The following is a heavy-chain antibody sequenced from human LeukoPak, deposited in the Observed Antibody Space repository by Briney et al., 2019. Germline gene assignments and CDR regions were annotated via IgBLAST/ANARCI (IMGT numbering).Heavy chain of an antibody. D-gene: IGHD6-13*01. V-gene: IGHV3-30*18. CDR1: GFTFSSYG. CDR3: AKISSSWYLAAAFDI. J-gene: IGHJ3*02. Sequence: GGSLRLSCAASGFTFSSYGMHWVRQAPGKGLEWVAVISYDGSNKYYADSVKGRFTISRDNSKNTLYLQMNSLRAEDTAVYYCAKISSSWYLAAAFDIWGQGTMVTVSS. CDR2: ISYDGSNK.